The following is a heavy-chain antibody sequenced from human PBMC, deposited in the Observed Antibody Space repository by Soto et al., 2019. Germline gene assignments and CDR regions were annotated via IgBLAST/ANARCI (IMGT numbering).Heavy chain of an antibody. V-gene: IGHV3-33*01. Sequence: GGSLRLSCAASGFTFSSYGMHWVRQAPGKGLEWVAVIWYDGSNKYYADSVKGRFTISRDNSKNTLYLQMNSLRAEDTAVYYCARDIDSGYDLWYYMDVWGKGTTVTVSS. CDR2: IWYDGSNK. J-gene: IGHJ6*03. CDR3: ARDIDSGYDLWYYMDV. D-gene: IGHD5-12*01. CDR1: GFTFSSYG.